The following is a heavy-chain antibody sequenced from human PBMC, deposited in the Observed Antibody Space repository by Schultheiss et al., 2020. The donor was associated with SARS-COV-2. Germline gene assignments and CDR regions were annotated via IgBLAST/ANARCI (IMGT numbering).Heavy chain of an antibody. V-gene: IGHV3-23*01. CDR3: TTDPAVYYYYYGMDV. Sequence: GGSLRLSCAASGFTFSSYAMSWVRQAPGKGLEWVSAISGSGGSTYYADSVKGRFTISRDNSKNTLYLQMNSLKTEDTAVYYCTTDPAVYYYYYGMDVWGQGTTVTVSS. D-gene: IGHD6-19*01. J-gene: IGHJ6*02. CDR2: ISGSGGST. CDR1: GFTFSSYA.